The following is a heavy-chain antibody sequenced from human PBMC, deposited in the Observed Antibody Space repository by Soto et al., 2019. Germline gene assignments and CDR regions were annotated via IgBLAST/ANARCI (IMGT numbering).Heavy chain of an antibody. Sequence: SSETLSLTCTVSGGSISSYYWSWIRQPPGKGLEWIGYIYYSGSTNYNPSLKSRVTISVDTSKNQFSLKLSSVTAADTAVYYCARGRGRITMVRGGDYYYMDVWGKGTTVTVSS. CDR2: IYYSGST. D-gene: IGHD3-10*01. CDR1: GGSISSYY. V-gene: IGHV4-59*08. CDR3: ARGRGRITMVRGGDYYYMDV. J-gene: IGHJ6*03.